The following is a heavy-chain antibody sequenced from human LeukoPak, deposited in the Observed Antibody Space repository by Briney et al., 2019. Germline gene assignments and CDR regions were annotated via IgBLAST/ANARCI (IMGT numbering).Heavy chain of an antibody. J-gene: IGHJ5*02. CDR3: ARDLGQYYDTSDNWFDP. D-gene: IGHD3-22*01. Sequence: PGGSLRLSCAASGFTFSSYAMSWVRQAPGKGLEWVSAISGSGGSTYYANSVKGRFTISRDNAKNTPNLQMNSLRAEDTAVYYCARDLGQYYDTSDNWFDPWGQGTLVTVSS. V-gene: IGHV3-23*01. CDR2: ISGSGGST. CDR1: GFTFSSYA.